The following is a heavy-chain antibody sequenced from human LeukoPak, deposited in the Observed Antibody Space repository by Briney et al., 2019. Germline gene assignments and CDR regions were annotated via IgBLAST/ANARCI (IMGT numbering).Heavy chain of an antibody. D-gene: IGHD2-15*01. J-gene: IGHJ4*02. CDR3: ARALGYCSGGSCYGGY. V-gene: IGHV1-2*02. CDR2: INPNSGGT. CDR1: GYTFTGYY. Sequence: ASVKVSCKASGYTFTGYYMHWVRQAPGQGLEWMGWINPNSGGTNYAQKFQGRVTMTRDTSISTAYMELSRLRSDDTAVYYCARALGYCSGGSCYGGYWGQGTLVTVSS.